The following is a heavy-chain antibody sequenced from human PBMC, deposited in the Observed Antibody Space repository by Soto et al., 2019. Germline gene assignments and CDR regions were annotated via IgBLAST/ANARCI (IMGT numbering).Heavy chain of an antibody. CDR3: AGDYYDSSGSDY. CDR2: ISYDGSNK. D-gene: IGHD3-22*01. V-gene: IGHV3-30-3*01. CDR1: GFTFSSYA. J-gene: IGHJ4*02. Sequence: QVQLVESGGGVVQPGRSLRLSCAASGFTFSSYAMHWVRQAPGKGLEWVAVISYDGSNKYYADSVKGRFTISRDNSKNTLYLQMNSLRAGDTAVYYCAGDYYDSSGSDYWGQGTLVTVSS.